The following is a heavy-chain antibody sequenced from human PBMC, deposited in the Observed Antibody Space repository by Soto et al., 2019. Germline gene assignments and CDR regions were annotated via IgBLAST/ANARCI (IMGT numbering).Heavy chain of an antibody. CDR3: ARGLTYCSSTTCAETRFDP. Sequence: PSETLSLTCAVYAGSFSDNYWSWIRQPPGKGLEWIGEINQSGSTNYNPSPKSRVTISVDTSKNQFSLKLSSVTAADTAVYYCARGLTYCSSTTCAETRFDPWGQGTLVTVSS. CDR1: AGSFSDNY. D-gene: IGHD2-2*01. V-gene: IGHV4-34*01. CDR2: INQSGST. J-gene: IGHJ5*02.